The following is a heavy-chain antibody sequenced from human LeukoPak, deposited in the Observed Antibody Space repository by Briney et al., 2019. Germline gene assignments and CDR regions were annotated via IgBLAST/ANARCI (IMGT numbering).Heavy chain of an antibody. CDR1: GFSFSNYN. V-gene: IGHV3-21*01. J-gene: IGHJ6*02. CDR2: ITSSSSYI. D-gene: IGHD6-19*01. Sequence: GGSLRLSCVASGFSFSNYNMNWVRQAPGKGLEWFSSITSSSSYIYYADSVKGRFTISRDNAKNSLYLQMNSLRAEDTAVYYCARDHSGWYPNYYYYGMDVWGQGTTVTVSS. CDR3: ARDHSGWYPNYYYYGMDV.